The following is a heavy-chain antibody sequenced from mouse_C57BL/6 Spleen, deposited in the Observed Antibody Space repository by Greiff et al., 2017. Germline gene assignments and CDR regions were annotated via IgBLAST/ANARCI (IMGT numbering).Heavy chain of an antibody. J-gene: IGHJ1*03. CDR1: GYTFTSYW. CDR2: IHPNSGST. V-gene: IGHV1-64*01. CDR3: ARYDYGYFDV. Sequence: VQLQQPGAELVKPGASVKLSCKASGYTFTSYWMNWVKQRPGQGLEWIGMIHPNSGSTNYNEKFKSKATLTVDKSSSTAYMQLSSLTSEDSAVYYCARYDYGYFDVWGTGTTGTVSS. D-gene: IGHD2-3*01.